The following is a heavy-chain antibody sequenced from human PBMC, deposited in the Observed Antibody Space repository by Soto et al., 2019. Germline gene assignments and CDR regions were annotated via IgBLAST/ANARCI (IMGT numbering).Heavy chain of an antibody. CDR1: GFTFSSYA. J-gene: IGHJ6*02. CDR3: ARDFSSDVPYYYYYGMDV. D-gene: IGHD3-22*01. CDR2: ISYDGSNK. Sequence: GSLSLSCAASGFTFSSYAMHWVRQAPGKGLEWVAVISYDGSNKYYADSVKGRFTISRDNSKNTLYLQMNSLRAEDTAVYYCARDFSSDVPYYYYYGMDVWGQGTTVTVSS. V-gene: IGHV3-30-3*01.